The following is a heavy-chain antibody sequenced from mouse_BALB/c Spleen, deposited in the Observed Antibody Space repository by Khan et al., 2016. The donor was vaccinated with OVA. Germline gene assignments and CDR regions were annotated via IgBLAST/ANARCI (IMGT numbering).Heavy chain of an antibody. Sequence: EVELVESGPGLVKPSQSLYLTCTVTGYSITSCYAWNWIRQFPGNKLEWMGYISYSGGTSYNPSLKSRISITRDTSKNPFFLQLHSMTTDDTASDYCERGNYYGYYFDYWGQGTPLTVSS. J-gene: IGHJ2*01. CDR3: ERGNYYGYYFDY. V-gene: IGHV3-2*02. CDR1: GYSITSCYA. CDR2: ISYSGGT. D-gene: IGHD1-1*01.